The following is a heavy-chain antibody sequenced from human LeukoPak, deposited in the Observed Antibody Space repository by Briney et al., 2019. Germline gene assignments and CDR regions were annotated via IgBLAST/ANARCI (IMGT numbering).Heavy chain of an antibody. CDR1: GYTFTGYY. D-gene: IGHD2-2*01. V-gene: IGHV1-2*02. Sequence: ASVRVSCTASGYTFTGYYMHWVRQAPGQGLEWMGWINPNSGGTNYAQKFQGRVTMTRDTSISTAYMDLSRLRSDDTAVFYCARETEDVVVVPAAAYFDYWGQGTLVTVSS. CDR2: INPNSGGT. J-gene: IGHJ4*02. CDR3: ARETEDVVVVPAAAYFDY.